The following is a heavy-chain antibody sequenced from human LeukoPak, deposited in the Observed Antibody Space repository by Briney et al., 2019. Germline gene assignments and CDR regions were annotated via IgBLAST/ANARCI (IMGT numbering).Heavy chain of an antibody. V-gene: IGHV4-34*01. Sequence: PSETLSLTCAVYGGSFSGYYWSWIHQPPGKGLEWIGEINHSGSTNYNPSLKSRVTISVDTSKNQFSLKLSSVTAADTAVYYCARGHWYYDILTGYYGGYYFDYWGQGTLFTVSS. J-gene: IGHJ4*02. CDR1: GGSFSGYY. D-gene: IGHD3-9*01. CDR2: INHSGST. CDR3: ARGHWYYDILTGYYGGYYFDY.